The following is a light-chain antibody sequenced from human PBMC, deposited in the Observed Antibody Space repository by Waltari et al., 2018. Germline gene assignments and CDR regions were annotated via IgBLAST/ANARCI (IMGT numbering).Light chain of an antibody. Sequence: QSVLTQPPSVSEAPRQMVTISCSGSRSNLRNKAVNWYQQVPGKAPKVLVFADDMLPSGVSDRVSGSKSGTSAFLAISGLRSEDEGVYFCAAWDDSLKGVLFGGGTKLTVL. CDR3: AAWDDSLKGVL. V-gene: IGLV1-36*01. CDR1: RSNLRNKA. CDR2: ADD. J-gene: IGLJ2*01.